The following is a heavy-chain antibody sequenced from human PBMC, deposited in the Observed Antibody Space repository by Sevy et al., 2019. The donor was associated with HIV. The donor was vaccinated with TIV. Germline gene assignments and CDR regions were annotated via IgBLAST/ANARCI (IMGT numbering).Heavy chain of an antibody. CDR3: GGDTGKNY. J-gene: IGHJ4*02. V-gene: IGHV4-4*07. CDR2: MHSGGNT. CDR1: GASITTYY. D-gene: IGHD2-8*02. Sequence: SETLSLTCTVSGASITTYYWSWFRQPAGKGLEWIGRMHSGGNTNYNPSLQGRVTMSLDTSKNQFSLTLDFVTAADAAVYYCGGDTGKNYWGQGILVTVSS.